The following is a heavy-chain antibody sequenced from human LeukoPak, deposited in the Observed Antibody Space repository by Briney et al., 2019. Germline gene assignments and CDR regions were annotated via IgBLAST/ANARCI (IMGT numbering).Heavy chain of an antibody. CDR1: GFTFSSYE. CDR2: ISSSGSTI. J-gene: IGHJ6*03. Sequence: PGGSLRLSCAASGFTFSSYEMNWVRQAPGKGLEWVSYISSSGSTIYYADSVKGRFTISRDNAKNSLYLQMNSLRAEDTAVYYCAKRFYGSGSYEPGYYYYMDVWGKGTTVTVSS. D-gene: IGHD3-10*01. V-gene: IGHV3-48*03. CDR3: AKRFYGSGSYEPGYYYYMDV.